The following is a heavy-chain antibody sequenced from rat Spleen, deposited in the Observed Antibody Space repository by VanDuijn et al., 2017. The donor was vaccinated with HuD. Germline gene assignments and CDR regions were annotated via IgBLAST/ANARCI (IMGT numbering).Heavy chain of an antibody. V-gene: IGHV5S13*01. CDR3: ATDTFYDGTYYPGGFDY. J-gene: IGHJ2*01. CDR2: IGSSGGST. CDR1: GFTFSNYG. Sequence: EVQLVESGGGLVQPGRSLKLSCAASGFTFSNYGMAWVRQAPTKGLEWVATIGSSGGSTFYRDSVRDRFTISRDNGKNTLYLQMDSLRSDDTATYYCATDTFYDGTYYPGGFDYWGQGVMVTVSS. D-gene: IGHD1-12*02.